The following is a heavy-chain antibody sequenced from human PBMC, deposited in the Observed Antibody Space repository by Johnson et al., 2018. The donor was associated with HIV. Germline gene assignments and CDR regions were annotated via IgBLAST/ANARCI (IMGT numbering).Heavy chain of an antibody. CDR1: GFTFNTYG. Sequence: HVQLVESGGGVVQPGGSLRLSCAASGFTFNTYGMDWVRQAPGKGLEWVAFIRYDGNSKYYIDSVKGRFTVSRDNSKNTLYLQMKSLRPEDTAVYYCAKESKWESRTPHAFDMWGQGTMVTVSS. CDR3: AKESKWESRTPHAFDM. D-gene: IGHD1-26*01. CDR2: IRYDGNSK. V-gene: IGHV3-30*02. J-gene: IGHJ3*02.